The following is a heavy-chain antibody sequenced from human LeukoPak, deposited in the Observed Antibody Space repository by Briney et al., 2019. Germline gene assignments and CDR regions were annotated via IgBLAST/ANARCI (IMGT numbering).Heavy chain of an antibody. D-gene: IGHD4-17*01. CDR3: ARESRYGDYPY. CDR2: IYYSGST. V-gene: IGHV4-59*01. CDR1: GGSISSYY. Sequence: SETLSLTCTVSGGSISSYYWSWIRQPPGKGLEWIGYIYYSGSTNYNPSLKGRVTISVDTSKNQFSLKLSSVTAADTAVYYCARESRYGDYPYWGQGTLVTVSS. J-gene: IGHJ4*02.